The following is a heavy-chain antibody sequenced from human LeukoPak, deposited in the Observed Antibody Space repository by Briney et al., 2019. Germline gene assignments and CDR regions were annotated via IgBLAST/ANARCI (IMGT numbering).Heavy chain of an antibody. Sequence: GGSLRLSCAASGFTVSSNYMSWVRQAPGKGLEWVANIKQDGSEKYYVDSVKGRFTISRDNAKNSLYLQMNSLRAEDTAVYYCARDSGPPTTYYDFWSGYPYNGMDVWGQGTAVTVSS. D-gene: IGHD3-3*01. V-gene: IGHV3-7*01. CDR2: IKQDGSEK. CDR1: GFTVSSNY. J-gene: IGHJ6*02. CDR3: ARDSGPPTTYYDFWSGYPYNGMDV.